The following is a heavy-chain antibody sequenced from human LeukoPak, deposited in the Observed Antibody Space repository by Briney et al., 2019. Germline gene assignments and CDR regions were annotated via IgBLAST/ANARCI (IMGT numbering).Heavy chain of an antibody. D-gene: IGHD5-18*01. CDR3: ARKVAVAMDLDY. Sequence: GGSLRLSCAASGFTFKSYGMTWVRQVPGKGLEWVSSITGVGSSTKYADSVSGRFTISRDNSKNTLSLQMTGLRAEDTAVYYCARKVAVAMDLDYWGQGTLVTVSS. V-gene: IGHV3-23*01. CDR1: GFTFKSYG. J-gene: IGHJ4*02. CDR2: ITGVGSST.